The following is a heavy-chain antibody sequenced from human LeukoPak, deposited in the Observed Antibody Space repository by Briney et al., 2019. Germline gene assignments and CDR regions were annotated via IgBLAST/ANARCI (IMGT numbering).Heavy chain of an antibody. J-gene: IGHJ4*02. CDR2: IIPILGIA. CDR3: ARGGSYGARDRFDY. CDR1: GYIFTKYG. V-gene: IGHV1-69*04. Sequence: SVKVSCKASGYIFTKYGVSWVRQAPGQGLEWMGRIIPILGIANYAQKFQGRVTITADKSTSTAYMELSSLRSEDTAVYYCARGGSYGARDRFDYWGQGTLVTVSS. D-gene: IGHD4/OR15-4a*01.